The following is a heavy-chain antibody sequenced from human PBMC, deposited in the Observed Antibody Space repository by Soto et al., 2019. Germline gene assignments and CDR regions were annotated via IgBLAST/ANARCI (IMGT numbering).Heavy chain of an antibody. D-gene: IGHD3-3*01. Sequence: EVQLLESGGGLVQPGGSLRLSCAASGFTFSSYAMSWVRQAPGKGLEWVSAISGSGGSTYYADSMKGRFTISRDNSKNPVYLQMNSLGAEETAVYYCAKAPGVGGAFDIWGQGTMVTVSS. CDR1: GFTFSSYA. V-gene: IGHV3-23*01. CDR3: AKAPGVGGAFDI. J-gene: IGHJ3*02. CDR2: ISGSGGST.